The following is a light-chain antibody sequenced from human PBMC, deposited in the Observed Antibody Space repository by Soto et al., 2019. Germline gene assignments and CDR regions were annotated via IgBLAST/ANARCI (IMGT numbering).Light chain of an antibody. V-gene: IGLV1-44*01. Sequence: QSVLTQPPSASGTPGQRVTISCSGSRSNIGSTPVNWYQHLPGTAPKLLIYSNNQRPSGVPDRFSGSRSGTSASLAISGLQSEDEADYYCAAWDDSLYGRVFGTGTKLTVL. CDR3: AAWDDSLYGRV. CDR1: RSNIGSTP. J-gene: IGLJ1*01. CDR2: SNN.